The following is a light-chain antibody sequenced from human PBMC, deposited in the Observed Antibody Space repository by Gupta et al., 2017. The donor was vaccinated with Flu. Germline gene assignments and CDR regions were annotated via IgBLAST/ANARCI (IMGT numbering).Light chain of an antibody. CDR3: VHSLQRPL. CDR1: QSLLRSNGYYY. Sequence: DIVLRQSPLSLPFTPGEPASISCRSSQSLLRSNGYYYLDWYLQRPGQSPQLLIYLGYRRATGVPDRCSGSGSGTDFTLKISRVEAEDVGVYYCVHSLQRPLFGGGTKVEIK. V-gene: IGKV2-28*01. J-gene: IGKJ4*01. CDR2: LGY.